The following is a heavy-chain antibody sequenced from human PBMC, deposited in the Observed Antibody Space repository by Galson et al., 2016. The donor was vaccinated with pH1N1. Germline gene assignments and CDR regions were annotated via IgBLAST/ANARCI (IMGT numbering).Heavy chain of an antibody. J-gene: IGHJ4*02. Sequence: VSCKASGYTLIDHYIHWVRQAPGQGLEWMGWMNPNTGGTNYAQKFQGRVTMTRDTSISTAYMELTRLRSDDTAVYYCAREGVATTVDFWGQGTQVTVSS. CDR1: GYTLIDHY. V-gene: IGHV1-2*02. D-gene: IGHD5-12*01. CDR3: AREGVATTVDF. CDR2: MNPNTGGT.